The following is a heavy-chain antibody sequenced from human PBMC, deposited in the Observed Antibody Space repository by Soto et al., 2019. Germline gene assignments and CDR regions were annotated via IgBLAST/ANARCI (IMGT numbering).Heavy chain of an antibody. CDR2: ISYDGSNK. CDR1: GFTFSSYG. CDR3: AKAPELWFGELFNAFDI. Sequence: QVQLVESGGGVVQPGRSLRLSCAASGFTFSSYGMHWVRQAPGKGLEWVAVISYDGSNKYYADSVKGRFTISRDNSKNTLYLQMNSLRAEDTAVYYCAKAPELWFGELFNAFDIWGQGTMVTVSS. J-gene: IGHJ3*02. V-gene: IGHV3-30*18. D-gene: IGHD3-10*01.